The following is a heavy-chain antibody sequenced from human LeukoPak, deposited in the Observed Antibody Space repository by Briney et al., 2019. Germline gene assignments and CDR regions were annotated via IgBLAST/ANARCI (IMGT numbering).Heavy chain of an antibody. V-gene: IGHV1-24*01. Sequence: KVSCKXSGYTLTXLSMHWVRQAPGKGLEWMGGFDPEDGETIYAQKFQGRVTMTEDTSTDTAYMELSSLRSEDTAVCYCATVRYYDSSGYLSRFDYWGQGTLVTVSS. D-gene: IGHD3-22*01. CDR1: GYTLTXLS. J-gene: IGHJ4*02. CDR2: FDPEDGET. CDR3: ATVRYYDSSGYLSRFDY.